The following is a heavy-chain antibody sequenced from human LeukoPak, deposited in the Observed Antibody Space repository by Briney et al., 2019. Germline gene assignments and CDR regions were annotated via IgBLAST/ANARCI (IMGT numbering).Heavy chain of an antibody. V-gene: IGHV3-23*01. CDR2: ISDTVRDT. CDR1: GFTFSAYG. Sequence: GGSLRLSCAASGFTFSAYGMSWVRQAPGKGLVWVSHISDTVRDTWYANSVKGRFIISRDNSRDTVYLQMSSLRPEDTALYFCAKDNYGGIFASWGQGTLVTVSS. CDR3: AKDNYGGIFAS. J-gene: IGHJ4*02. D-gene: IGHD4-17*01.